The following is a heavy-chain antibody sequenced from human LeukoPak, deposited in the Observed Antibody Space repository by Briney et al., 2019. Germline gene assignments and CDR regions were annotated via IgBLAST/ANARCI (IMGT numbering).Heavy chain of an antibody. CDR2: INHSGST. CDR3: ARASSSGYFQPDAFDI. D-gene: IGHD3-22*01. CDR1: GGSFSGYY. Sequence: SETLSLTCAVYGGSFSGYYWSWIRQPPGKGLEWIGEINHSGSTNYNPSLKSRVTISVDTSKNQFSLKLSSVTAADTAVYYCARASSSGYFQPDAFDIWGQGTMVTVSS. J-gene: IGHJ3*02. V-gene: IGHV4-34*01.